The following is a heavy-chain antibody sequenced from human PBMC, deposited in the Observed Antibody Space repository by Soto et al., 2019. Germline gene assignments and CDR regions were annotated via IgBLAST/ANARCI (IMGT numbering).Heavy chain of an antibody. V-gene: IGHV4-31*03. CDR1: GVSISSGGYY. CDR2: IYYSGST. D-gene: IGHD3-16*02. CDR3: ARVVHRLGMEV. Sequence: SETLSLTCTFSGVSISSGGYYWSWIRQHPGKGLEWVGYIYYSGSTYYNPSLKSRVTISVDTSKNQFSLKLSSVTAADTAVYYCARVVHRLGMEVWGQGTTVTVSS. J-gene: IGHJ6*02.